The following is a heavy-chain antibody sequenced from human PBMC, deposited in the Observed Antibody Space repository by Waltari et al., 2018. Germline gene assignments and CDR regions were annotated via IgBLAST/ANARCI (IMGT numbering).Heavy chain of an antibody. V-gene: IGHV4-34*01. CDR3: ARGRCSGGSCDLSVDY. CDR1: GGSFSGYY. Sequence: QVQLQQWGAGLLKPSETLSLTCAVYGGSFSGYYCSWIRHPPGKGLEWIGEINHSGSTNYNPSLKSRVTISVDTSKNQFSLKLSSVTAADTAVYYCARGRCSGGSCDLSVDYWGQGTLVTVSS. D-gene: IGHD2-15*01. J-gene: IGHJ4*02. CDR2: INHSGST.